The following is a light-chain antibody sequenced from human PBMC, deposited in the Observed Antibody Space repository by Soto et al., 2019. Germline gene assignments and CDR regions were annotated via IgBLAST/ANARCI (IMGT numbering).Light chain of an antibody. J-gene: IGKJ1*01. CDR1: QSVSNN. CDR2: GAS. Sequence: EIVMTQSPVTLSVSPGERATLSCRASQSVSNNLDWYQQKPGQTPRLLIYGASTRPTGIPARFSGSGSGTAFTLTISSLKSEDFAVYYWQQYSHWRTFGQGTKVEIK. CDR3: QQYSHWRT. V-gene: IGKV3-15*01.